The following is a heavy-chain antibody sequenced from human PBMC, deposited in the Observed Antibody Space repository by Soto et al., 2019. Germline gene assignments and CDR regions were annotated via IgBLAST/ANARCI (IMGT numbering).Heavy chain of an antibody. Sequence: QVQLQESGPGLVKPSGTLSLTCAVSGGSISSSNWWSWVRQPPGKGLEWIGEIYHSGSTNYNPSHKRRVTISVEKSKNQFSLKLSSVTAADTAVYYCARDHYDSSGYYSRYFDYWGQGTLVTVSS. V-gene: IGHV4-4*02. CDR2: IYHSGST. CDR3: ARDHYDSSGYYSRYFDY. D-gene: IGHD3-22*01. CDR1: GGSISSSNW. J-gene: IGHJ4*02.